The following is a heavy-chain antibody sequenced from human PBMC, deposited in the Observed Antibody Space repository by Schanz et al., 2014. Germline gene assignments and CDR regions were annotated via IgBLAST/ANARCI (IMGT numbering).Heavy chain of an antibody. CDR2: IWFDGNNK. Sequence: QVQLVESGGGVVQPGRSLRLSCAASGFTFSAYGMHWVRQAPGKGLEWVAVIWFDGNNKFYADSVKGRFTISRDNSKNTPYMQXXXXXXXXXVLYYCASLVFSFSFPSWGQGTMVTVSS. CDR1: GFTFSAYG. J-gene: IGHJ5*02. V-gene: IGHV3-33*01. CDR3: ASLVFSFSFPS. D-gene: IGHD2-8*01.